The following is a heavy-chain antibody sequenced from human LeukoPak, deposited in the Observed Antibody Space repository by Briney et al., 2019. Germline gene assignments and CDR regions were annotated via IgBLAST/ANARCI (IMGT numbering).Heavy chain of an antibody. CDR1: GFTFSSYG. CDR3: AKDVGYYDFWSGHIRPNWFDP. Sequence: GGSLRLSCTASGFTFSSYGMHWVRQAPGKGLEWVAVISYDGSNKYYADSVKGRFTISRDNSKNTLYLQMNSLRAEDTAVYYCAKDVGYYDFWSGHIRPNWFDPWGQGTLVTVSS. D-gene: IGHD3-3*01. J-gene: IGHJ5*02. V-gene: IGHV3-30*18. CDR2: ISYDGSNK.